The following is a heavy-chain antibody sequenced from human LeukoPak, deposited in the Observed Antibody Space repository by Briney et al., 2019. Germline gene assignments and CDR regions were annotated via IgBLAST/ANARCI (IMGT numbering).Heavy chain of an antibody. J-gene: IGHJ4*02. Sequence: SETLSLTCTASGCSISSYYWSWIRQPPGKGLEWIGNIYYSGSTNYNPSLKSRVTISVDTSKNQFSLKLSSVTAADTAVYYCARVRTTYRNFDYWGQGTLVTVSS. CDR3: ARVRTTYRNFDY. D-gene: IGHD1-26*01. V-gene: IGHV4-59*08. CDR2: IYYSGST. CDR1: GCSISSYY.